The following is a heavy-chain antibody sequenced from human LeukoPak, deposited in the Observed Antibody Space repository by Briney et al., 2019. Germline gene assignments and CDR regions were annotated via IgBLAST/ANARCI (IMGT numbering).Heavy chain of an antibody. CDR3: AKDGYCTTITYYGWYGG. CDR2: VRGSGDST. D-gene: IGHD2-2*03. CDR1: GFCVSSYV. J-gene: IGHJ4*02. Sequence: QSGGSLRLSCAVSGFCVSSYVVSGGRLAPGKGLEWVSGVRGSGDSTYYADSVKGRFTISRDNSRNTLYLQKNSLRAEDTAVYYCAKDGYCTTITYYGWYGGWGLGTLVTVSS. V-gene: IGHV3-23*01.